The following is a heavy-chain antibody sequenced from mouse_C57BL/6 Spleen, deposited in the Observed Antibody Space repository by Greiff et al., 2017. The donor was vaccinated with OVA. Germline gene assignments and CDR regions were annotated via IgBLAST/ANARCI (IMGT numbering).Heavy chain of an antibody. CDR2: IYPGDGDT. CDR3: ARESYGSSLFDG. J-gene: IGHJ2*01. V-gene: IGHV1-80*01. CDR1: GYAFSSYC. D-gene: IGHD1-1*01. Sequence: VQLQQSGAELVKPGASVKISCNASGYAFSSYCLNWLKQRPGKGLEWIGQIYPGDGDTNYNGKFKGKATLTADKSSSTAYMQLSSLTSEDSAVYFCARESYGSSLFDGWGKGTTLTVSS.